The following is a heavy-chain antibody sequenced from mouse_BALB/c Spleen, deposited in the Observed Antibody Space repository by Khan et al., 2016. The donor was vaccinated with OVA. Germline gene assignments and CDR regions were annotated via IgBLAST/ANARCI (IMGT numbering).Heavy chain of an antibody. CDR1: GYSITSDYA. CDR3: ARRTGTWFAY. CDR2: ISYSGGT. Sequence: VQLQQSGPGLVKPSQSLSLTCTVTGYSITSDYAWNWIRQFPGNKLEWMGYISYSGGTSYNPSLTSRISITRDTSKNQFFLHLNSGTTEATTTYYCARRTGTWFAYWGQGTLVTVSA. J-gene: IGHJ3*01. V-gene: IGHV3-2*02. D-gene: IGHD4-1*01.